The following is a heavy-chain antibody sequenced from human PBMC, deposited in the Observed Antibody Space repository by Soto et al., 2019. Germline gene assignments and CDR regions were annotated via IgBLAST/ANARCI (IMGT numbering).Heavy chain of an antibody. D-gene: IGHD6-13*01. CDR1: GFTFSSYA. V-gene: IGHV3-23*01. CDR3: AKDLGAAAGYSYYHNGMDV. J-gene: IGHJ6*02. CDR2: ISESGGST. Sequence: GGSLRLSCAASGFTFSSYAMSWVRQAPGKGLEWVSTISESGGSTYYADSVKGRFTISRDNSKNTLHLQMNSLRAEDTAVYYCAKDLGAAAGYSYYHNGMDVWGPGTTVTVYS.